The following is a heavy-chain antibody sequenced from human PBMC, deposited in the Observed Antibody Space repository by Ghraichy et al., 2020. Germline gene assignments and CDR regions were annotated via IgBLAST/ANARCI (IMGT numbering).Heavy chain of an antibody. Sequence: GGSLRLSCAASGFTFNNYWMTWVRQASGKGLEWVANIKQDGSDKSYVDSVTGRFTISRDNAKKSLYLQMNSLRAKDTAVYYCAREVAMESSFDYWGKGTLVTVSS. CDR3: AREVAMESSFDY. J-gene: IGHJ4*02. CDR2: IKQDGSDK. V-gene: IGHV3-7*01. D-gene: IGHD6-19*01. CDR1: GFTFNNYW.